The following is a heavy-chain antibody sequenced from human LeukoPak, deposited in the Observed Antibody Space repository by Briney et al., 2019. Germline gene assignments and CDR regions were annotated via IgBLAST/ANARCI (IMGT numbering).Heavy chain of an antibody. CDR1: GFTFSSYA. D-gene: IGHD2-15*01. CDR2: ISYDGSNK. V-gene: IGHV3-30*04. CDR3: AGEDIVVVVAAPAVDY. J-gene: IGHJ4*02. Sequence: GGSLRLSCAASGFTFSSYAMHWVRQAPGKGLEWVAVISYDGSNKYYADSVKGRFTISRDNSKNTLYLQMNSLRAEDTAVYYCAGEDIVVVVAAPAVDYWGQGTLVTVSS.